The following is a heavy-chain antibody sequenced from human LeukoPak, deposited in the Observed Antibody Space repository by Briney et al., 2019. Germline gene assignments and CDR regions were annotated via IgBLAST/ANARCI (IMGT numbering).Heavy chain of an antibody. CDR1: GGSLNNYY. CDR3: ARGTWGSDFDY. V-gene: IGHV4-4*07. Sequence: SETLSLTCAVSGGSLNNYYWSWIRQSAGKGLEWIGCIYATGNTNYNPSLKSRVTMSVDTSENQFSLNLISVTAADTAVYYCARGTWGSDFDYWGQGTLVTVSS. CDR2: IYATGNT. D-gene: IGHD7-27*01. J-gene: IGHJ4*02.